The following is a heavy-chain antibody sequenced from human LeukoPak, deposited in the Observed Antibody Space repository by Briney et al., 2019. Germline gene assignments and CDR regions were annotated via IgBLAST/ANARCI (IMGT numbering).Heavy chain of an antibody. V-gene: IGHV4-4*07. J-gene: IGHJ3*02. CDR2: IYTSGST. CDR3: AVSLLPAAISHDAFDI. CDR1: GGSISSYY. Sequence: SETLSLTCTVSGGSISSYYWSWIRQPAGKGLEWIGRIYTSGSTNYNPSLKSRVTMSVHTSKNQFSLKLSSVTAADTAVYYCAVSLLPAAISHDAFDIWGQGTMVTVSS. D-gene: IGHD2-2*02.